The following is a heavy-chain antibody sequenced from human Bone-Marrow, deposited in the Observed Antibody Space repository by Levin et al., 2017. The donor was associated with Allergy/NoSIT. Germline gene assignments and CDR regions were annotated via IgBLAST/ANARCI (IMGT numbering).Heavy chain of an antibody. CDR3: ARGKNGVVDY. V-gene: IGHV1-18*01. Sequence: ASVKVSCKTSGYTFNTFGISWVRQAPGQGLEWVGWISAYNGNTNEAQKVQGRLTMTTDTSTSTADMELRSLTSDDTAVYYCARGKNGVVDYWGQGPLVIVSS. CDR2: ISAYNGNT. CDR1: GYTFNTFG. D-gene: IGHD2-8*01. J-gene: IGHJ4*02.